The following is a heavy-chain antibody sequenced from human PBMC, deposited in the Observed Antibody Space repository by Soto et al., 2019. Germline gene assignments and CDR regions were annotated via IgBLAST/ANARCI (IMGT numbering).Heavy chain of an antibody. Sequence: SETLSLTCTVSGGSISSSSYYWSWIRQPPGAGLEWIGFLFYSGSTNYNPSLKSRVTISVDTSKNQFSLKLSSVTAADTAVYYCARHGDNSGWENWFDPWGQGTLVTVSS. J-gene: IGHJ5*02. CDR1: GGSISSSSYY. D-gene: IGHD6-19*01. CDR3: ARHGDNSGWENWFDP. CDR2: LFYSGST. V-gene: IGHV4-61*05.